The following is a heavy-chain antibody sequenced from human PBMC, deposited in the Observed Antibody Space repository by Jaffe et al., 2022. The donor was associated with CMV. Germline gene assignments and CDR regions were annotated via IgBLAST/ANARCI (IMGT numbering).Heavy chain of an antibody. V-gene: IGHV4-4*07. CDR2: IDTSGNT. CDR3: ARDDFDGNGGKNYFDY. D-gene: IGHD3-16*01. J-gene: IGHJ4*02. CDR1: GDSISGFF. Sequence: QVQLQESGPGLVKPSETLSLTCTVSGDSISGFFWSWIRQPAGEGLEWIGRIDTSGNTNHNPSLKSRLTMSVDTPKNQFSLKLTSVTAADTAVYYCARDDFDGNGGKNYFDYWGQGALVTVSS.